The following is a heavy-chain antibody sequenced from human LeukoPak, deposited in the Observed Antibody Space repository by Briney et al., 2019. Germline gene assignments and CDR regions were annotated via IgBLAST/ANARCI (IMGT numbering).Heavy chain of an antibody. D-gene: IGHD1-26*01. CDR1: GGTFSSYA. Sequence: ASVKVSCKASGGTFSSYAISWVRQAPGQGFEWMGGIIPIFGTANYAQKFQGRVTITTDESTSTAYMELSSLRSEDTAVYYCARGRGDRGSLRYYYYYMDVWGKGTTVTVSS. CDR2: IIPIFGTA. V-gene: IGHV1-69*05. J-gene: IGHJ6*03. CDR3: ARGRGDRGSLRYYYYYMDV.